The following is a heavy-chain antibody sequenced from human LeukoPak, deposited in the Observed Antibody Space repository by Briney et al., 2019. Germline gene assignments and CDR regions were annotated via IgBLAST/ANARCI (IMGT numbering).Heavy chain of an antibody. J-gene: IGHJ4*02. CDR3: TRSAYCTGGTCYSKTFDY. CDR2: IRFDGSHK. D-gene: IGHD2-15*01. CDR1: GFNFRNYA. V-gene: IGHV3-30*02. Sequence: GGSLRLSCAASGFNFRNYAMHWVRQAPGKEPEWVALIRFDGSHKYYADSVKGRFTISRDNSRDTLSLQMSSLRAEDTAAYYCTRSAYCTGGTCYSKTFDYWGQGTLVTVSS.